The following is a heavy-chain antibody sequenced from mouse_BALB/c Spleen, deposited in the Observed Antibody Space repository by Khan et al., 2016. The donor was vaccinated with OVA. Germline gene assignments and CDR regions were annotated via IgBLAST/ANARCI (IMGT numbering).Heavy chain of an antibody. D-gene: IGHD2-1*01. CDR2: IWGDGTT. Sequence: QVQLKESGPGLVAPSQSLSITCTVSGFSLTGYGVTWVRQPPGKGLEWLGMIWGDGTTDYKSALKSRLSINKDNSKSQVFLKMNSLQTDDTARYYCARAYDGNYGEAMDYWGQGTSVTVSS. CDR1: GFSLTGYG. V-gene: IGHV2-6-7*01. CDR3: ARAYDGNYGEAMDY. J-gene: IGHJ4*01.